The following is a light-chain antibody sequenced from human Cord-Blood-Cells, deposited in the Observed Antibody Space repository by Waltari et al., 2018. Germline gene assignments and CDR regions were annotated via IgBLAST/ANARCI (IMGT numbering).Light chain of an antibody. Sequence: QSVLTQPPSVPGAPGQRVTISCTGSSSNIGAGSDVHWYQHLPGTAPKLLIYGNSNRPSGVPDRFSGSKSGTSASLAITGLQAEDEADYYCQSYDSSLSGLYVFGTGTKVTVL. CDR3: QSYDSSLSGLYV. V-gene: IGLV1-40*01. J-gene: IGLJ1*01. CDR2: GNS. CDR1: SSNIGAGSD.